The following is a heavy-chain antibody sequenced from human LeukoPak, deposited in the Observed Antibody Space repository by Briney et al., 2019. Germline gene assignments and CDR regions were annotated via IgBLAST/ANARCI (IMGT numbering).Heavy chain of an antibody. Sequence: GGSLRLSCAASGFTFSSYDMHWVRQATGKGLEWVSAIGTAGDTYYPGSVKGRFTISRENAKNSLYLQMNSLRAGDTAVYYCARGYYYGSGSYPDAFDIWGQGTMVTVSS. V-gene: IGHV3-13*01. CDR1: GFTFSSYD. D-gene: IGHD3-10*01. CDR3: ARGYYYGSGSYPDAFDI. CDR2: IGTAGDT. J-gene: IGHJ3*02.